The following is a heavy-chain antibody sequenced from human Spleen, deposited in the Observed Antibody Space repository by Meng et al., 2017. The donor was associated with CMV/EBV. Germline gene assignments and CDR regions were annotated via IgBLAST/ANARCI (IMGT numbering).Heavy chain of an antibody. CDR2: ISHDGSRT. CDR1: FIGHW. V-gene: IGHV3-74*03. Sequence: FIGHWMHWVRHVPGKGLMWVSDISHDGSRTAYADSVKGRFTISRDNARSTLYLQMNRLRVEGTAIYYCVRDVGQPGAGSSWYKWYDPWGQGTLVTVSS. J-gene: IGHJ5*02. CDR3: VRDVGQPGAGSSWYKWYDP. D-gene: IGHD6-13*01.